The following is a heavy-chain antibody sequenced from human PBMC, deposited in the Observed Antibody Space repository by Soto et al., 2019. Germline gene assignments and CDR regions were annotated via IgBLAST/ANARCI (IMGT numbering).Heavy chain of an antibody. CDR1: GGSVISGSYY. V-gene: IGHV4-61*01. CDR2: IYYSGST. D-gene: IGHD3-22*01. J-gene: IGHJ4*02. Sequence: SETRSLTCTVSGGSVISGSYYWSWIRQPPGKGLEWIGYIYYSGSTNYNPSLKSRVTISVDTSKNQFSLKLSSVTAADTAVYYCARESYYDSSGYYLPDYWGQGTLVTVSS. CDR3: ARESYYDSSGYYLPDY.